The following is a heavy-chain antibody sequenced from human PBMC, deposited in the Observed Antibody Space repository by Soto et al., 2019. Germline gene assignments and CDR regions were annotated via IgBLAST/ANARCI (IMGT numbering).Heavy chain of an antibody. D-gene: IGHD6-13*01. CDR1: GGTFSSYT. V-gene: IGHV1-69*08. Sequence: QVQLVQSGAEVKKPGFSVKVSCKASGGTFSSYTISWVRQAPGQGLEWMGRIIPILGIANYAQKFQGRVTITADKSTSTAYMELSSLRSEDTAVYYCARDPGSSSWYGAWYFDLWGRGTLVTVSS. CDR2: IIPILGIA. CDR3: ARDPGSSSWYGAWYFDL. J-gene: IGHJ2*01.